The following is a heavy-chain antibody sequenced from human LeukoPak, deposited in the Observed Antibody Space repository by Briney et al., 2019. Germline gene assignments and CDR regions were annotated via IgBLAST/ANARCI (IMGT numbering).Heavy chain of an antibody. Sequence: SETLSLTCTVSGGSISSYYWSWIRQPPGKGLEWIGYIYYSGSTNYNPSLKSRVTISVDTSKNQFSLKLSSVTAADTAVYYCAREEDGYNSPLDHWGQGTLVTVSS. CDR1: GGSISSYY. D-gene: IGHD5-12*01. J-gene: IGHJ4*02. V-gene: IGHV4-59*01. CDR2: IYYSGST. CDR3: AREEDGYNSPLDH.